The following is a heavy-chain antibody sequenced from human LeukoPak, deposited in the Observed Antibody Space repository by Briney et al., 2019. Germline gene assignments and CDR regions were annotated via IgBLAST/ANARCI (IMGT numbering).Heavy chain of an antibody. CDR3: TRDGSYSGPIEY. D-gene: IGHD1-26*01. Sequence: PGGSLILSCTASGFTFGDYAMSWFRQPPGKGLEWVGFIRSKTYGGTTEYAASVKGRFTISRDDSKSIAYLQMNSLKTEDTAVYYCTRDGSYSGPIEYWGQGTLVTVSS. CDR2: IRSKTYGGTT. CDR1: GFTFGDYA. J-gene: IGHJ4*02. V-gene: IGHV3-49*03.